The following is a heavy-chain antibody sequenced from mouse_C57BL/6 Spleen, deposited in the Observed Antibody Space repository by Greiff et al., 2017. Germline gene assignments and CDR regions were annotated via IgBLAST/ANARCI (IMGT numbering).Heavy chain of an antibody. CDR2: VYPGDGDT. CDR1: GYAFSSSW. V-gene: IGHV1-82*01. Sequence: VQLQQSGPELVKPGASVKISCKASGYAFSSSWMNWVKQRPGKGLEWIGRVYPGDGDTNYNGKFKGQDTLTANKSSSTAYMQLSSLTSEDSAVYFCARSGWDEAWFAYWGQGTLVTVSA. CDR3: ARSGWDEAWFAY. D-gene: IGHD4-1*01. J-gene: IGHJ3*01.